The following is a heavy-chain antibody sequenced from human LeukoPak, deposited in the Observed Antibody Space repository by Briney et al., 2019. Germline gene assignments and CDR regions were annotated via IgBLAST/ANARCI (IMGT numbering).Heavy chain of an antibody. CDR2: IIPILDIA. CDR3: ARRQEDYYDSSGSLDAFDI. D-gene: IGHD3-22*01. CDR1: GGTFSSYA. V-gene: IGHV1-69*04. J-gene: IGHJ3*02. Sequence: ASVKVSCKASGGTFSSYAISWVRQAPGQGLEWMGRIIPILDIANYAQKFQGRVTITADKSTNTAYMELSSLRSEDTAVYYCARRQEDYYDSSGSLDAFDIWGQGTMVTVSS.